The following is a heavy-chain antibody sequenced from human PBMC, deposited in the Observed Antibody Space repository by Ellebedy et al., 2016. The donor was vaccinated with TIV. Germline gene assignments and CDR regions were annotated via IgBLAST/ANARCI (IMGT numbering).Heavy chain of an antibody. CDR3: ARSTVINPEGDAYDI. CDR2: ITSSGDST. V-gene: IGHV3-23*01. D-gene: IGHD4-23*01. J-gene: IGHJ3*02. CDR1: GFTFSNYA. Sequence: PGGSLRLSCAASGFTFSNYAMNWVRQAPGKGLEWVSGITSSGDSTYYADSVKGRFTISRDNAKNSLYLHMNSLRAEDTAVYYCARSTVINPEGDAYDIWGQGTKVTVSS.